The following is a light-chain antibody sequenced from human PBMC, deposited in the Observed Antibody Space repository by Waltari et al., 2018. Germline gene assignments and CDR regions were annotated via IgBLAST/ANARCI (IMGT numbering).Light chain of an antibody. J-gene: IGLJ3*02. CDR2: GVS. CDR1: NSDIGGYNY. CDR3: SSFTSSATWV. Sequence: QSALTQPASLSGSPRQSITISCTGTNSDIGGYNYVSWYQHHSGKAPKLMIFGVSDRPSGVSNRFAGSKSSNTASLTISELQADDEADYYCSSFTSSATWVFGGGTKLTVL. V-gene: IGLV2-14*03.